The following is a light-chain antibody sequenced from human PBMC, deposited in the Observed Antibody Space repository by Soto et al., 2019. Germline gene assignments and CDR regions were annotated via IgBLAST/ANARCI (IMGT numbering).Light chain of an antibody. CDR2: DAS. CDR1: QGISGA. Sequence: QLTQSPSSLSASVGDRVKITCRASQGISGALAWYQQKPGRAPTLLIYDASSLESGVPSRFSGSGSGTEFTLTISSLQSEDFAVYYCQQYNNWPPTFGPGTKVDIK. CDR3: QQYNNWPPT. V-gene: IGKV1D-13*01. J-gene: IGKJ3*01.